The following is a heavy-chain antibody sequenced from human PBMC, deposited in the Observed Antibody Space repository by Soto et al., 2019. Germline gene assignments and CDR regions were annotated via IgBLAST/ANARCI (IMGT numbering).Heavy chain of an antibody. Sequence: QVQLVQSGAEVQKPGSSVKVSCKAPGGTFSSYAISWVRQAPGQGLEWMGGVIPIFGTAKYAQKFQGRVTITADESTSTRYMELRSLRSEDTAVYYCARSQGGSSSLDIYYYYYYGMDVWGQGTTVTVSS. CDR1: GGTFSSYA. V-gene: IGHV1-69*01. D-gene: IGHD2-15*01. CDR3: ARSQGGSSSLDIYYYYYYGMDV. CDR2: VIPIFGTA. J-gene: IGHJ6*02.